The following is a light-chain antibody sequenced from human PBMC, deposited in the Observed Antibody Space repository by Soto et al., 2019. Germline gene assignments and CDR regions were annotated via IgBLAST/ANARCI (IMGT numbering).Light chain of an antibody. V-gene: IGKV3-11*01. CDR3: QQRSSWPPS. CDR1: QNIKTN. CDR2: DAS. Sequence: VLTQSPATLSVSQGERATLSCRASQNIKTNLAWYQQKPGQAPRLLIYDASNRATGIPARFSGSESGTDFTLTISRLEPEDFAVYYCQQRSSWPPSFGPGTKVDIK. J-gene: IGKJ3*01.